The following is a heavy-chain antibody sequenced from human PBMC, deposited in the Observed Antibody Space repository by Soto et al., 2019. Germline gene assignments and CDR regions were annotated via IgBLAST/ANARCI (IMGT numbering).Heavy chain of an antibody. V-gene: IGHV4-59*01. Sequence: SETLSLTCTVSGGSISSYYWSWIRQPPGKGLEWIGYIYYSGSTNYNPSLKSRVTISVDTSKNQFSLKLSSVTAADTAVYYCARAGYCSSTSCPGDYYYYYMDVWGKGTTVTVSS. CDR2: IYYSGST. CDR1: GGSISSYY. J-gene: IGHJ6*03. D-gene: IGHD2-2*01. CDR3: ARAGYCSSTSCPGDYYYYYMDV.